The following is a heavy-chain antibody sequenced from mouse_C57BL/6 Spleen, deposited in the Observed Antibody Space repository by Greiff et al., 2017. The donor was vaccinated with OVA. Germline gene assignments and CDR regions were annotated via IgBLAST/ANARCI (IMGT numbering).Heavy chain of an antibody. V-gene: IGHV1-52*01. CDR3: ARGDYYGSSQFAY. CDR2: IDPSDSET. Sequence: VQLQQSGAELVRPGSSVKLSCKASGYTFTSYWMHWVKQRPIQGLEWIGNIDPSDSETHYNQKFKDKATLTVDKSSSTAYMQLSSLTSEDSAVYYCARGDYYGSSQFAYWGQGTLVTVSA. D-gene: IGHD1-1*01. J-gene: IGHJ3*01. CDR1: GYTFTSYW.